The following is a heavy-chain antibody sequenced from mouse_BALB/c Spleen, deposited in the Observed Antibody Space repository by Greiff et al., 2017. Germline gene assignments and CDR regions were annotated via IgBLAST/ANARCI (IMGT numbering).Heavy chain of an antibody. J-gene: IGHJ1*01. CDR2: ISSGGST. Sequence: EVQGVESGGGLVKPGGSLKLSCAASGFTFSSYAMSWVRQTPEKRLEWVASISSGGSTYYPDSVKGRFTISRDNARNILYLQMSSLRSEDTAMYYCARGRDYYGSSYVWYFDVWGAGTTVTVSS. CDR1: GFTFSSYA. V-gene: IGHV5-6-5*01. D-gene: IGHD1-1*01. CDR3: ARGRDYYGSSYVWYFDV.